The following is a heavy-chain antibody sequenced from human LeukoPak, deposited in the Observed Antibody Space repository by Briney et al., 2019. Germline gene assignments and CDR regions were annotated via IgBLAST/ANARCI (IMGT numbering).Heavy chain of an antibody. V-gene: IGHV3-30*18. D-gene: IGHD7-27*01. CDR1: GFTFSSYG. CDR2: ISYDGSNK. CDR3: AKEGNWGPLVYHFDY. J-gene: IGHJ4*02. Sequence: AGGPLSLSCAASGFTFSSYGMHWFRQAPGKGLEWVAVISYDGSNKYYADSVKGRFTISRDNSKNTLYLQMNSLRAEDTAVYYCAKEGNWGPLVYHFDYWGQGTLVTVSS.